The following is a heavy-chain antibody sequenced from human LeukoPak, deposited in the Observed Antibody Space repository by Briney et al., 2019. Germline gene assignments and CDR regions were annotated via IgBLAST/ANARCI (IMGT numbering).Heavy chain of an antibody. V-gene: IGHV1-69*13. Sequence: SVKVSCKASGGTFSSYAISWVRQAPGQGLEWMGGIIPIFGTANYAQRFQGRVTITADESTSTAYMELSSLRSEDTAVYYCARNVDTAMVTLNWFDPWGQGTLVTVSS. CDR2: IIPIFGTA. J-gene: IGHJ5*02. D-gene: IGHD5-18*01. CDR1: GGTFSSYA. CDR3: ARNVDTAMVTLNWFDP.